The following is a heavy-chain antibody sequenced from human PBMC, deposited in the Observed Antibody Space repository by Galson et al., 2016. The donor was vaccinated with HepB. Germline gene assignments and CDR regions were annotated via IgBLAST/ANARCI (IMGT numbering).Heavy chain of an antibody. V-gene: IGHV3-74*01. Sequence: SLRLSCAASGFTFSAYWMHWVRQVPGKGLEWVSGIKSDGSSTNYADSVKGRFTISRDIAKSTLYLQMNSLRAEDTAVYYCARDQVVWGYPAFYRYGLDVWGQGTTVTVSS. J-gene: IGHJ6*02. CDR1: GFTFSAYW. CDR2: IKSDGSST. D-gene: IGHD2-15*01. CDR3: ARDQVVWGYPAFYRYGLDV.